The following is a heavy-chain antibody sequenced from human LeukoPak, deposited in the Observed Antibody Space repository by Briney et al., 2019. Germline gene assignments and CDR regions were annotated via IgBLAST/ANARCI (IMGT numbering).Heavy chain of an antibody. D-gene: IGHD6-13*01. Sequence: GGSLRLSCAASGFTFSGSAMHWVRQAPGKGLEWVGRIKSKTDGGTTDYAAPVKGRFTISRDDSKNTLYLQMNSLKTEDTAVYYCTTVAAAASFDPWGQGTLVTVSS. CDR3: TTVAAAASFDP. CDR2: IKSKTDGGTT. J-gene: IGHJ5*02. V-gene: IGHV3-15*01. CDR1: GFTFSGSA.